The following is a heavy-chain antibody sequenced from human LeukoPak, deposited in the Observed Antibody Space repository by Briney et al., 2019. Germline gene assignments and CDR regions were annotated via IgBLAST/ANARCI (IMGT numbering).Heavy chain of an antibody. CDR3: ARDKSHCSGCSCYYYGMDV. CDR1: GGSISSGGYS. Sequence: TSETLSLTCAVSGGSISSGGYSWSWIRQPPGKGLEWIGYIYHSGSTYYNPSLKSRVTISVDRSKNQFSLKLSSVTAADTAVYYCARDKSHCSGCSCYYYGMDVWGQGTTVTVSS. CDR2: IYHSGST. V-gene: IGHV4-30-2*01. D-gene: IGHD2-15*01. J-gene: IGHJ6*02.